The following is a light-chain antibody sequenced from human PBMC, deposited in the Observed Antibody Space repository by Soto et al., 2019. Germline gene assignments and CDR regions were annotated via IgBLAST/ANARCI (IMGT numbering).Light chain of an antibody. CDR2: AAS. CDR3: QQSATTPWT. J-gene: IGKJ1*01. Sequence: DIQITQSPSSLSASVGDRVTITCRASQSISRYLNWYRQKPGKAPNLLIYAASSLQSGVPSRFSGSGSGTDFTLTISSLQPEDFATYYCQQSATTPWTFGQGTKVEIK. CDR1: QSISRY. V-gene: IGKV1-39*01.